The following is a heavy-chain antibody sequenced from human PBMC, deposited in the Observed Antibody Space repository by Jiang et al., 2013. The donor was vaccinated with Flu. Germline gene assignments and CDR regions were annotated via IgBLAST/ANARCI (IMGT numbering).Heavy chain of an antibody. J-gene: IGHJ6*03. D-gene: IGHD6-19*01. V-gene: IGHV6-1*01. Sequence: SQTLSLTCAISGDSVSSNSAAWNWIRQSPSRGLEWLGRTYYRSKWYNDYAVSVKSRITINPDTSKNQFSLQLNSVTPEDTAVYYCARSYSSGWRHYYYYYMDVWGKGTTVTVSS. CDR3: ARSYSSGWRHYYYYYMDV. CDR1: GDSVSSNSAA. CDR2: TYYRSKWYN.